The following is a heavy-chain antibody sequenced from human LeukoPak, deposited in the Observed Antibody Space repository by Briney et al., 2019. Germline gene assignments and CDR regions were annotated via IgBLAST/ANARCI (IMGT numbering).Heavy chain of an antibody. D-gene: IGHD3-22*01. Sequence: GGSLRLSCAASGFTFSSYGMSWVRQAPGKGLEWVSTIGGSGGSTYYADSVKGRFTISRDNSKNTLYLQMNSLRAEDTAVYYCAKANNYYDSSGLYYFDYWGQGTLVTVSS. CDR2: IGGSGGST. J-gene: IGHJ4*02. CDR1: GFTFSSYG. V-gene: IGHV3-23*01. CDR3: AKANNYYDSSGLYYFDY.